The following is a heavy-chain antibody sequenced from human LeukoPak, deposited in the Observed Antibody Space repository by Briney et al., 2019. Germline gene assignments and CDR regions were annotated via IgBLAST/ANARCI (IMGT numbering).Heavy chain of an antibody. V-gene: IGHV4-39*01. CDR1: GGSISSNAYY. CDR3: AYSGSYGHLGY. Sequence: SQTLSLTCTVSGGSISSNAYYWAWIRQPPGKGLEWIGSIYSSVSTYYNPSLKSRVTISVDTSKNQFSLRLSSVTAADTALYYCAYSGSYGHLGYWGQGIPVTVAS. CDR2: IYSSVST. D-gene: IGHD1-26*01. J-gene: IGHJ4*02.